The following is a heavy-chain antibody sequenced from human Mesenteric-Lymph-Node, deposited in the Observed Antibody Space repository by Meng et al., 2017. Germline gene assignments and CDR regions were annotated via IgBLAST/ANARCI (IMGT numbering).Heavy chain of an antibody. Sequence: GESLKISCAASGFTFSNYAMKWVRQAPGKGLDWVSFISGSGANTHYADSVKGRFTISRDNSKNTLYLQMNSLRADDTAVYYCAKGDRVGIAMAFDYWGQGTLVTVSS. CDR2: ISGSGANT. J-gene: IGHJ4*02. D-gene: IGHD5-18*01. V-gene: IGHV3-23*01. CDR3: AKGDRVGIAMAFDY. CDR1: GFTFSNYA.